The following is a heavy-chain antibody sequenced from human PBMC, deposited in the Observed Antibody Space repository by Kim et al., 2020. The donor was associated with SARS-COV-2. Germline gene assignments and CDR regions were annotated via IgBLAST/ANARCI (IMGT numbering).Heavy chain of an antibody. V-gene: IGHV1-8*01. CDR1: GYTFTSYD. Sequence: ASVKVSCKASGYTFTSYDINWVRQATGQGLEWMGWMNPNSGNTGYAQKFQGRVTMTRNTSISTAYMELSSLRSEDTAVYYCARGLRPGSEYYYYYGMDVWGQGTTVTVSS. D-gene: IGHD3-10*01. CDR3: ARGLRPGSEYYYYYGMDV. CDR2: MNPNSGNT. J-gene: IGHJ6*02.